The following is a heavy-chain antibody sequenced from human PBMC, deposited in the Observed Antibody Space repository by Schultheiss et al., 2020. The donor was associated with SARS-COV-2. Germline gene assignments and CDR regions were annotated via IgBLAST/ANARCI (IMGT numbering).Heavy chain of an antibody. CDR1: RYTFTKYF. CDR2: INLDSGDT. J-gene: IGHJ4*02. D-gene: IGHD5-12*01. V-gene: IGHV1-2*02. Sequence: ASVKVSCQASRYTFTKYFTQWVRQGPGQGLEWMGWINLDSGDTNYAQKFQGRVTMSRDTSISTVYVELSRLGSDDTAMYYCARDPKEYSGYEYDYWGQGTLVTVSS. CDR3: ARDPKEYSGYEYDY.